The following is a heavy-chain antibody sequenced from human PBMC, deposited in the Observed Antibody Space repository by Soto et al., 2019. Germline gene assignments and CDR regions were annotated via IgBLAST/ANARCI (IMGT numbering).Heavy chain of an antibody. D-gene: IGHD1-1*01. CDR2: IWYDGSNK. J-gene: IGHJ6*02. CDR1: GFTFSSYG. Sequence: QVQLVESGGGVVQPGRSLRLSCAASGFTFSSYGMHWVRQAPGKGLEWVAVIWYDGSNKYYADSVKGRFTISRDNSKNTLYLQMNSLRAEDTAVYYCARGLSGTRTGLGMDVWGQGTTVTVSS. CDR3: ARGLSGTRTGLGMDV. V-gene: IGHV3-33*01.